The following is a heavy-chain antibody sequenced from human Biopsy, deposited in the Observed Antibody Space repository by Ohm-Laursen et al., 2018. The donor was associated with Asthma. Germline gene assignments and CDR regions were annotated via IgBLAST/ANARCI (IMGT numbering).Heavy chain of an antibody. V-gene: IGHV1-24*01. D-gene: IGHD4-17*01. CDR3: ASDFPKDYVRYNFQF. Sequence: AASVKVSCKISGYSLTDLSMHWVRQAPGQGLEWMGGHDHEEGGTVNARRFQGRVTMTEDTSTDIAYMELSSLSSDDTAVYYCASDFPKDYVRYNFQFWGQGTLVTVSS. CDR1: GYSLTDLS. CDR2: HDHEEGGT. J-gene: IGHJ4*02.